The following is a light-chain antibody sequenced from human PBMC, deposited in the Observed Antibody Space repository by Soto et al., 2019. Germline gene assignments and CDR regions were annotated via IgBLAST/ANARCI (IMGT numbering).Light chain of an antibody. Sequence: EVVMTQSPDTLSVSPGDRATLSCRASQSVGSSLSWYQQKAGQAPRLLIYAASTRATGIPARFSGSGSGTDFTLTISSLHSEDFAVYYCQQYNIWPPFTFGQGTKLEIK. CDR3: QQYNIWPPFT. V-gene: IGKV3-15*01. CDR2: AAS. CDR1: QSVGSS. J-gene: IGKJ2*01.